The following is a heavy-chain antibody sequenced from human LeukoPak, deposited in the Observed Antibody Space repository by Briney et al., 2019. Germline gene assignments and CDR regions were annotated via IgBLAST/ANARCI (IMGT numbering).Heavy chain of an antibody. V-gene: IGHV4-34*01. CDR2: INHSGST. CDR1: GGSFSGYY. Sequence: SETLSLTCAVYGGSFSGYYWSWIRQPPGKGLEWIGEINHSGSTNYNPSLKSRVTISVDTSKNQFSLKLSSVTAADTAVYYCARDDAGYFDYWGQGTLVTVSS. J-gene: IGHJ4*02. CDR3: ARDDAGYFDY. D-gene: IGHD2-8*01.